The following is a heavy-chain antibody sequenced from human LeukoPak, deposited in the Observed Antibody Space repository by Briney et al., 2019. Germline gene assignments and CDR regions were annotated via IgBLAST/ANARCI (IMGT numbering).Heavy chain of an antibody. CDR2: ISYDGRNK. Sequence: GGSLRLSCAASGFTFSSYGMHWVRQAPDKGLEWVAVISYDGRNKYYEDSVKGRFTISRDNSKNTLYLQMNSLRAEDTAVYYCARYLYDSSAFDYWGQGALVTVSS. J-gene: IGHJ4*02. V-gene: IGHV3-30*03. CDR3: ARYLYDSSAFDY. D-gene: IGHD3-22*01. CDR1: GFTFSSYG.